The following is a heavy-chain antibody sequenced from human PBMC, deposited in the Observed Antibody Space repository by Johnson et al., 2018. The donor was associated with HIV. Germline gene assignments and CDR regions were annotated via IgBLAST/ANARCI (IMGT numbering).Heavy chain of an antibody. V-gene: IGHV3-66*03. CDR3: ASGVTARAPLLS. D-gene: IGHD6-6*01. J-gene: IGHJ3*01. Sequence: VQLVESGGGLIQPGGSLRLSCAASGFTVSSNYMSWVRQAPGKGLEWVSVIYSGGSTYYADSVKGRFTISRDNSRNTVFLQMIILRPKDTAMYYCASGVTARAPLLSWGQGTMVTVSS. CDR1: GFTVSSNY. CDR2: IYSGGST.